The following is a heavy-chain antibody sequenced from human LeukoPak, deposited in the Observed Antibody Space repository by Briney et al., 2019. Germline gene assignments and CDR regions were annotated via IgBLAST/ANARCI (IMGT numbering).Heavy chain of an antibody. CDR2: IYYSGST. CDR1: GGSISSSSYY. Sequence: SETLSLTCTVSGGSISSSSYYWGWIRQPPGKALEWIGSIYYSGSTYYNPSLKSRVTISVDTSKNQFSLKLSSVTAADTAVYYCARNGGNSRKDAFDIWGQGTMVTVSS. D-gene: IGHD4-23*01. J-gene: IGHJ3*02. CDR3: ARNGGNSRKDAFDI. V-gene: IGHV4-39*01.